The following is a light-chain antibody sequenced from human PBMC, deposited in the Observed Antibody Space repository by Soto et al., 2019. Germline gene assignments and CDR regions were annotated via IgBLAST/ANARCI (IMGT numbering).Light chain of an antibody. V-gene: IGKV1-5*03. CDR2: KAS. CDR1: QRISTS. CDR3: QQYHSYSPYT. J-gene: IGKJ2*01. Sequence: DIQMTQSPSTLSASVGDRVTITCRASQRISTSLAWYQHKPGKAPRLLIYKASSLETGVSSRFTGSGSGTEFTLTISSLQPDDFATYYGQQYHSYSPYTFGQGTKLEI.